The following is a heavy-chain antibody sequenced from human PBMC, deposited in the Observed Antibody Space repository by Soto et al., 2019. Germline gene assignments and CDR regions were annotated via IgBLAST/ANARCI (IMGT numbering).Heavy chain of an antibody. CDR3: ARDPSEGRVGNWFES. V-gene: IGHV3-21*06. J-gene: IGHJ5*01. CDR2: ISSSTSYV. Sequence: PGGSLRLSCAASRFTFSRYGMNWLRQAPGKGLEWGASISSSTSYVYYADSVKGRFSTSRDNAKNILYLEMYGLRTEDTAVYYCARDPSEGRVGNWFESWGQGTLVTVSS. D-gene: IGHD2-2*01. CDR1: RFTFSRYG.